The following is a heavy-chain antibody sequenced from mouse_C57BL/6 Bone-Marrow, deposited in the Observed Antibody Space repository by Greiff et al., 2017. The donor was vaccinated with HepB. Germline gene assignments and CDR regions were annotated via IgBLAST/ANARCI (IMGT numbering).Heavy chain of an antibody. Sequence: VQLQQPGAELVQPGASVKMSCKASGYTFTSYWITWVKPRPGQGLEWIGDIYPGSGSTNYNEKFKSKATLTGDTAASTAYVQLSSLTAEDSAVYYCASAGSRYHCYFDVWGTGTTVTVSS. D-gene: IGHD1-1*01. J-gene: IGHJ1*03. CDR3: ASAGSRYHCYFDV. V-gene: IGHV1-55*01. CDR2: IYPGSGST. CDR1: GYTFTSYW.